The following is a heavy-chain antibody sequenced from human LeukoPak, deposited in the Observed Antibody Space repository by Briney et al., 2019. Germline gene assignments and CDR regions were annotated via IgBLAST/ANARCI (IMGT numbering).Heavy chain of an antibody. J-gene: IGHJ4*02. D-gene: IGHD3-22*01. CDR1: GFTFITSL. Sequence: PGGSLRLSCAASGFTFITSLMSWFRQAPGKGLEWVAKIKEDGSEKYYVDSVKGRFTISRDNAKNSLYLQMNSLRAEDTAVYYCARDSDYDSSGYFDYWGQGTLVTVSS. V-gene: IGHV3-7*01. CDR3: ARDSDYDSSGYFDY. CDR2: IKEDGSEK.